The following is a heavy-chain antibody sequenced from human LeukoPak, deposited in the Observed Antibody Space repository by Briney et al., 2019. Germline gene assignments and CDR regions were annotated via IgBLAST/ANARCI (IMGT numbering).Heavy chain of an antibody. CDR1: GRSLISSY. CDR2: IYTSGST. J-gene: IGHJ6*02. CDR3: ARGMLGYSSSWYFFDYYYGMDV. D-gene: IGHD6-13*01. Sequence: SETLSLTCTVSGRSLISSYWGWIRQPAGKGLEWIGRIYTSGSTNYNPSLKSRVTMSVDTSKNQFSLKLSSVTAADTAVYYCARGMLGYSSSWYFFDYYYGMDVWGQGTTVTVSS. V-gene: IGHV4-4*07.